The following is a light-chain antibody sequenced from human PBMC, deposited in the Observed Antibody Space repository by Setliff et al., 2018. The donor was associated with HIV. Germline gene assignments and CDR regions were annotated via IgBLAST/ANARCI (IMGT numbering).Light chain of an antibody. CDR2: SNN. CDR1: SSNIGSNT. V-gene: IGLV1-44*01. CDR3: AAWDDSLNGVV. J-gene: IGLJ2*01. Sequence: VLTQPPSASGTPGQRVTISCSGSSSNIGSNTVNWYQQLPGTAPKLLIYSNNQRPSGVPDRFSGSKSGTSASLAISGLQSEDEADYYCAAWDDSLNGVVFGGGTKVTVL.